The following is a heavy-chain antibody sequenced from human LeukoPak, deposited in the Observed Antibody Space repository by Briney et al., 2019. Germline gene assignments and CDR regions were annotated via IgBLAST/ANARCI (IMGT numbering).Heavy chain of an antibody. J-gene: IGHJ4*02. Sequence: PSETLSLTCTVSGGSISSYYWSWIRQPPGKGLEWVGYIYYSGSTNYNPSLKSRVTISVDTSKNQFSLKLSSVTAADTAVYYCARAGGDSSSWYLGYWGQGTLVTVSS. CDR1: GGSISSYY. D-gene: IGHD6-13*01. V-gene: IGHV4-59*01. CDR2: IYYSGST. CDR3: ARAGGDSSSWYLGY.